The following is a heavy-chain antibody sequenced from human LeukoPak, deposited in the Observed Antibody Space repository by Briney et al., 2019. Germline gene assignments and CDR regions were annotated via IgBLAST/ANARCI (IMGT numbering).Heavy chain of an antibody. Sequence: ASVKVSCKASGGTFSSYAISWVRQAPGQGLEWMGGIIPIFGTANYAQKFQGRVTITADESTSTAYMELSSLRSEDTVVYYCARDSEDYDFWSGYYISTRPLDYWGQGTLVTVSS. CDR1: GGTFSSYA. CDR2: IIPIFGTA. V-gene: IGHV1-69*01. D-gene: IGHD3-3*01. CDR3: ARDSEDYDFWSGYYISTRPLDY. J-gene: IGHJ4*02.